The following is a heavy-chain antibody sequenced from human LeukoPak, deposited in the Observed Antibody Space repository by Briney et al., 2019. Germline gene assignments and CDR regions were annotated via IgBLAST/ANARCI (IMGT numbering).Heavy chain of an antibody. J-gene: IGHJ4*02. D-gene: IGHD5-24*01. CDR1: EFTFTNYA. CDR2: ISAYNGNT. V-gene: IGHV1-18*01. Sequence: ASVKVSCKASEFTFTNYAMNWVRQAPGQGLEWMGWISAYNGNTNYAQKLQGRVTMTTDTSTSTAYMELRSLRSDDTAVYYCARDWGYNDLDYWGQGTLVTVSS. CDR3: ARDWGYNDLDY.